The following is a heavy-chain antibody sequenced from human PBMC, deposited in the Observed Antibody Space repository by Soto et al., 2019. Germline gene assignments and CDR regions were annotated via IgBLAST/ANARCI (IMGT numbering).Heavy chain of an antibody. CDR3: VHRKHLYSSGLSGEDPMDV. D-gene: IGHD3-10*01. Sequence: QITLKESGPTLVKPTQTLTLTCTFSGFSLSTSGVGVGWIRQPPGKALEWLALIYWDDDERYSPSLRSRGTITKDPSRNQVGLTITNTDPVDTAVYFCVHRKHLYSSGLSGEDPMDVWGQGTTVTVSS. J-gene: IGHJ6*02. CDR1: GFSLSTSGVG. CDR2: IYWDDDE. V-gene: IGHV2-5*02.